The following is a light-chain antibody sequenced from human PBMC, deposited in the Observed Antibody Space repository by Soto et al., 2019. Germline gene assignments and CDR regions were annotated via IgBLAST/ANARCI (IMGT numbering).Light chain of an antibody. V-gene: IGKV3-20*01. J-gene: IGKJ1*01. CDR3: QQYGSSPQT. CDR1: QSVNSSY. Sequence: EIVLTQSPGTLSLSPRQRATLSCRASQSVNSSYLAWFQQKPGQAPRLLIYGASTRATGIPDRFSGSGAGTDFTLTISILEPEDFAVYYCQQYGSSPQTFGQGTKGELK. CDR2: GAS.